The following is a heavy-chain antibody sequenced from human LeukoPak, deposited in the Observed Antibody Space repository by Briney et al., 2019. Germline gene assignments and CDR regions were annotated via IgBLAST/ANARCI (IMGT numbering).Heavy chain of an antibody. CDR1: GYTFTGYY. J-gene: IGHJ6*02. V-gene: IGHV1-2*02. CDR2: INPNSGGT. CDR3: ARERESDFWSGYQYYYYYYGMDV. D-gene: IGHD3-3*01. Sequence: ASVKVSCKASGYTFTGYYMHWVRQAPGQGLEWMGWINPNSGGTNYAQKFQGRVTMTRDTSISTAYMELSRLRSDDTAVYYCARERESDFWSGYQYYYYYYGMDVWGQGTTVTVSS.